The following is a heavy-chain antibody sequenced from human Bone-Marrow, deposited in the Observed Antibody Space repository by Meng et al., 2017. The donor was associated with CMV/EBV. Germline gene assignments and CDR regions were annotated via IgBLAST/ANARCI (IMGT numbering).Heavy chain of an antibody. CDR3: ARWARITIFGVVITPNYYYYGMDV. CDR1: GFTFSSYW. V-gene: IGHV3-7*01. CDR2: IKQDGSEK. D-gene: IGHD3-3*01. Sequence: GESLKISCAASGFTFSSYWMSWVRQAPGKGLEWVANIKQDGSEKYYVDSVKGRFTISRDNAKNSLYLQMNSLRAEDTAVYYCARWARITIFGVVITPNYYYYGMDVWGQGTTVTVSS. J-gene: IGHJ6*02.